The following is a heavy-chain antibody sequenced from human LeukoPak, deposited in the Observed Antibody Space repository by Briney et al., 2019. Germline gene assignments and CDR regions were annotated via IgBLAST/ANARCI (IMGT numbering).Heavy chain of an antibody. D-gene: IGHD6-13*01. Sequence: NHSETLSLTCTVSGGSISSGGYYWSWIRQPPGKGLEWIGYIYHSGITYYNSSLKSRVIISVDTSKNQFSLKLRSVTAADTAVYYCASGASYSSSWLDYWGQGTLVTASS. V-gene: IGHV4-30-2*01. CDR1: GGSISSGGYY. CDR3: ASGASYSSSWLDY. CDR2: IYHSGIT. J-gene: IGHJ4*02.